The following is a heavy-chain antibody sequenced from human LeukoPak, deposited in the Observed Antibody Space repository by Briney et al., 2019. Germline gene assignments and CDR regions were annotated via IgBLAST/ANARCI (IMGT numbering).Heavy chain of an antibody. D-gene: IGHD3-9*01. J-gene: IGHJ4*02. V-gene: IGHV4-4*02. CDR1: GGSISSSNW. CDR3: ATTDYYRSDY. Sequence: SETLSPTCAVSGGSISSSNWWSWVRQPPGKGLEWIGEIYHSGSTNYNPSSPSLKSRVTISVDKSKNQFSLKLSSVTAADTAVYYCATTDYYRSDYWGQGTLVTVSS. CDR2: IYHSGST.